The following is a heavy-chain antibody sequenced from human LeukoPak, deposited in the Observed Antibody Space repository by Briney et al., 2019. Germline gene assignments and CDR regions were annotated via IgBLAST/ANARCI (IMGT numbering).Heavy chain of an antibody. J-gene: IGHJ6*03. CDR2: INTDGSST. D-gene: IGHD1-26*01. V-gene: IGHV3-74*01. Sequence: GGSLRLSCAASGFTFSSYWMHWVRQAPGKGLVWVSRINTDGSSTSYADSVKGRFTISRDNAKNTLYLQMNSLRAEDTAVYYCARVEWEDYYYYTDVWGKGTTVTVSS. CDR1: GFTFSSYW. CDR3: ARVEWEDYYYYTDV.